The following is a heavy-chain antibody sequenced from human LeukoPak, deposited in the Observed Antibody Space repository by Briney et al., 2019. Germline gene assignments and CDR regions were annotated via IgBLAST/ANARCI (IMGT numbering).Heavy chain of an antibody. CDR3: ATYDSSVGGFDP. CDR1: GYTFISSD. V-gene: IGHV1-8*02. Sequence: ASVKVSCKASGYTFISSDINWVRQATGQGLEWMGWMNPNSGKTGYAQKFQGRVTMTRNTPKSTAYMELSSLRSGDTAVYYCATYDSSVGGFDPWGHGTLVIVSS. CDR2: MNPNSGKT. D-gene: IGHD3-22*01. J-gene: IGHJ5*02.